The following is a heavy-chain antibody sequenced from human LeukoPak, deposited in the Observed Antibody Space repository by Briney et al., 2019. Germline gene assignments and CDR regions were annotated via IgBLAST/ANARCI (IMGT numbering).Heavy chain of an antibody. J-gene: IGHJ5*02. CDR2: IYYSGST. CDR3: ASGSRSVSQYNWFDR. D-gene: IGHD3-10*01. V-gene: IGHV4-39*01. Sequence: SETLSLTCTVSGGSISSNSYFWGWLRQPPGKGLEWIGSIYYSGSTYYNPSLKSRVTISVDTSKNKFSLKLSSVTAADTAVYYCASGSRSVSQYNWFDRWGQGTLVTVSS. CDR1: GGSISSNSYF.